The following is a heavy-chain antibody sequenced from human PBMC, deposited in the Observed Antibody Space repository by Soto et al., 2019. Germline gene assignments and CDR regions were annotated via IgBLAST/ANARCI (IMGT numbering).Heavy chain of an antibody. J-gene: IGHJ4*02. Sequence: QVQLQESGPGLVKPSQTLSLTCTVSGGSISSGGYYWSWIRQHPGKGLEWIGYIYYSGSTYYNPSLTTRVTISVDTSKNQFSLKLSSVTAADTAVYYCAIIPYDFWSGYYFDYWGQGTLVTVSS. CDR1: GGSISSGGYY. CDR3: AIIPYDFWSGYYFDY. D-gene: IGHD3-3*01. V-gene: IGHV4-31*03. CDR2: IYYSGST.